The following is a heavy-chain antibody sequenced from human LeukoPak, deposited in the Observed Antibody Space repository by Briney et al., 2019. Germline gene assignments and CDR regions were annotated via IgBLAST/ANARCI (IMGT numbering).Heavy chain of an antibody. D-gene: IGHD4-23*01. Sequence: GRSLRLSCTASGFTFGAYAMSWFRQAPGQGLESVGFIRAKTYGGTTQYAPSVKDRFTISRDDSESIAYLQMNSLITEDTAVYYCARADYGGNAGGFWGQGTLVTVSS. CDR3: ARADYGGNAGGF. V-gene: IGHV3-49*03. CDR1: GFTFGAYA. J-gene: IGHJ4*02. CDR2: IRAKTYGGTT.